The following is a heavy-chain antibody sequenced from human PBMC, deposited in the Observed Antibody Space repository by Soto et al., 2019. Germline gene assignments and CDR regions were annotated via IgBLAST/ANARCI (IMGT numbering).Heavy chain of an antibody. CDR3: GSVRPSGYVLS. CDR1: GGSLSSYY. V-gene: IGHV4-59*01. Sequence: SETLSLTCTVSGGSLSSYYWTWVRQSPGKGLEWIGYVYFSGNTNYNPSLKSRVTISIDTSKNQFSLRLASVTAADTAFYYCGSVRPSGYVLSWGQGTLVTVS. CDR2: VYFSGNT. D-gene: IGHD6-25*01. J-gene: IGHJ5*02.